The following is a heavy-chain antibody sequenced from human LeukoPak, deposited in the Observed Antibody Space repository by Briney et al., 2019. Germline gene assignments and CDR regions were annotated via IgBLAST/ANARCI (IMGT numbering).Heavy chain of an antibody. V-gene: IGHV3-30-3*01. Sequence: PGGSLRLSCAASEFTFSSFPMHWVRQAPGKGLEWVAVISYDGSNKYYADSVKGRFTISRDNSKNTLYLQMNSLRTEDTAVYYCARATVVVTINWFDPWGQGTLVTVSS. J-gene: IGHJ5*02. CDR1: EFTFSSFP. D-gene: IGHD3-22*01. CDR2: ISYDGSNK. CDR3: ARATVVVTINWFDP.